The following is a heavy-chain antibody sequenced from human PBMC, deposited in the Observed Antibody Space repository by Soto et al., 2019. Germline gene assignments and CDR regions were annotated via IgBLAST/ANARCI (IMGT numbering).Heavy chain of an antibody. J-gene: IGHJ4*02. CDR1: GGSISSGGYY. D-gene: IGHD2-15*01. CDR2: IYYSGST. V-gene: IGHV4-31*03. Sequence: QVQLQESGPGLVKPSQTLSLTCTVSGGSISSGGYYWSWIRQHPGKGLEWIGYIYYSGSTYYNPSLNSRVTRAVDTSKNQFSLKLSSVTAADTAVYYWARDRGGGSPWYYWGQGTLVTVSS. CDR3: ARDRGGGSPWYY.